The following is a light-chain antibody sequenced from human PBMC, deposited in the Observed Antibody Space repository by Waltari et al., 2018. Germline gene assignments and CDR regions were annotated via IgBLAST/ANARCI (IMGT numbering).Light chain of an antibody. Sequence: DIVMTQSPDSLAVSLGERSTINCKSSQSVFYSTNNKNYSSWYQQKPGQPPKLLIYWASTRESGVPDRFSGSGSGTDFTLTISSLQAEDVALYFSQKYYCSPFTFGGGTKVEIK. J-gene: IGKJ4*01. CDR2: WAS. V-gene: IGKV4-1*01. CDR1: QSVFYSTNNKNY. CDR3: QKYYCSPFT.